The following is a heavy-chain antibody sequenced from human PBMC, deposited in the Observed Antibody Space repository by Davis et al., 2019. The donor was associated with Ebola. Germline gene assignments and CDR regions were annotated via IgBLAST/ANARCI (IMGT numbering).Heavy chain of an antibody. CDR2: INHSGST. CDR3: ARRNGVRGLTAGYYYGMDV. Sequence: SETLSLTCTVSGGSISSSSYYWSWIRQPPGKGLEWIGEINHSGSTNYNPSLKSRVTISVDTSKNQFSLKLSSVTAADTAVYYCARRNGVRGLTAGYYYGMDVWGQGTTVTVSS. D-gene: IGHD3-10*01. J-gene: IGHJ6*02. CDR1: GGSISSSSYY. V-gene: IGHV4-39*07.